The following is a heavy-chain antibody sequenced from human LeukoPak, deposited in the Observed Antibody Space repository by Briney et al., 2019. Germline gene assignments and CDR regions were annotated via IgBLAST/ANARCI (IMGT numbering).Heavy chain of an antibody. J-gene: IGHJ4*02. D-gene: IGHD6-19*01. CDR2: INPNSGGT. V-gene: IGHV1-2*02. Sequence: GASVKVSCKASGYTFTGYYMHWVRQAPGQGLEWMGWINPNSGGTNYAQKFQGRVTMTRDTSISTAYMELSRLRSDDTAVYYCARARALTQYSSGWYLDYWGQGTLVTVSS. CDR1: GYTFTGYY. CDR3: ARARALTQYSSGWYLDY.